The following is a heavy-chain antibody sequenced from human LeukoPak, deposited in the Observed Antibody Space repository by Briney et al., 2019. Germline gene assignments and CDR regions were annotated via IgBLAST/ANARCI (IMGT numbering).Heavy chain of an antibody. Sequence: PGGSLRLSCAASGFTFSDYSMTWIRQAPGKGLQWISYISSSSTYTNYADFVKGRFTISTDNAKNSLYLQVNSLRAEDTAVYYCARVSDFVWAFDIWGQGTMVTVSS. D-gene: IGHD2/OR15-2a*01. J-gene: IGHJ3*02. V-gene: IGHV3-11*05. CDR1: GFTFSDYS. CDR3: ARVSDFVWAFDI. CDR2: ISSSSTYT.